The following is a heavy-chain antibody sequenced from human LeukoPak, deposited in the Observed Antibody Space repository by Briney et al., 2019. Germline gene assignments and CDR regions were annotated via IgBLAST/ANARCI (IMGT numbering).Heavy chain of an antibody. Sequence: SETLSLTCTVSGGSISSYYWSWIRQPPGKGLEWIGYIYYSGSTKYNPSLKSRVIISVDTSKNQFSLKLSSVTAADTAVYYCARAIPSSDAFDIWGQGTMVTVSS. CDR1: GGSISSYY. V-gene: IGHV4-59*01. J-gene: IGHJ3*02. CDR3: ARAIPSSDAFDI. CDR2: IYYSGST.